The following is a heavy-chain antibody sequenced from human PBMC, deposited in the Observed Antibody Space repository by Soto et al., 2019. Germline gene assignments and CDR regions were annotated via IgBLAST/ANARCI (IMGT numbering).Heavy chain of an antibody. CDR1: GYTFTSYG. CDR3: ARDRKIQSGYSYYYYGMDV. CDR2: ISAYNGNT. J-gene: IGHJ6*02. Sequence: ASVKVSCKASGYTFTSYGISWVRQAPGQGLEWMGWISAYNGNTNYAQKLQGRVTMTTDTSTSTAYMELRSLRSDDTAVYYCARDRKIQSGYSYYYYGMDVWGQGTTVTVSS. V-gene: IGHV1-18*04.